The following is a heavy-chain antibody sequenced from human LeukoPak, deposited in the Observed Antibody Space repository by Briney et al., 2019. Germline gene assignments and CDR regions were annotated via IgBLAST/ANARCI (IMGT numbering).Heavy chain of an antibody. CDR3: SSLKWLAPGEYY. Sequence: GGSLRLSCAASGFTFSSYSMHWVRQAPGKGLEWVGRIKSKAENYATAYAASVKGRFTVSRDDSKNTAYLEMNTLKAEDTAIYYCSSLKWLAPGEYYWGQGTLVTVSS. J-gene: IGHJ4*02. D-gene: IGHD6-19*01. CDR2: IKSKAENYAT. CDR1: GFTFSSYS. V-gene: IGHV3-73*01.